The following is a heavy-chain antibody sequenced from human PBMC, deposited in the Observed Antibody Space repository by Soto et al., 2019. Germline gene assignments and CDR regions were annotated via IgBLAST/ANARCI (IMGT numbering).Heavy chain of an antibody. J-gene: IGHJ4*02. Sequence: GALRLSCAASGFTFNIYGMHWVRQAPDKGLEWVALISYDGSNQYYADSVKGRFTISRDNSKNTLFLQMNSLRADDTAVYYCAKDQASGQGSFDSWGQGTLVTVSS. CDR1: GFTFNIYG. CDR2: ISYDGSNQ. V-gene: IGHV3-30*18. CDR3: AKDQASGQGSFDS.